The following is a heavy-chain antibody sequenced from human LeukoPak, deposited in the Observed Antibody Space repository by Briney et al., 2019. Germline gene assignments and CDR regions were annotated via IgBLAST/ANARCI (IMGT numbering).Heavy chain of an antibody. V-gene: IGHV3-53*01. D-gene: IGHD2-21*01. J-gene: IGHJ3*02. Sequence: GGSLRLSCAASDFNVRGNDMTWVRQAPGKGLEWVSVIKSGGGTYYADSVKGRFPISRDNPKNALYLQMNSLRAEDTAIYYCARNSTRSAFYIWGQGTMVTVSS. CDR2: IKSGGGT. CDR1: DFNVRGND. CDR3: ARNSTRSAFYI.